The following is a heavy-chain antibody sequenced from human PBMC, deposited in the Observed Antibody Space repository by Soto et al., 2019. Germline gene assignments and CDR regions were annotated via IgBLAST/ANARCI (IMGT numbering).Heavy chain of an antibody. CDR3: AKGGYSGYLDY. CDR1: GGSISSGGYS. Sequence: SETLSLTCAVSGGSISSGGYSWSWIRQPPGKGLEWIGYINHSGSTNYNPSLKSRVTISVDTSKNQFSLKLSSVTAADTAVYYCAKGGYSGYLDYWGQGTLVTSPQ. V-gene: IGHV4-30-2*02. CDR2: INHSGST. D-gene: IGHD5-12*01. J-gene: IGHJ4*02.